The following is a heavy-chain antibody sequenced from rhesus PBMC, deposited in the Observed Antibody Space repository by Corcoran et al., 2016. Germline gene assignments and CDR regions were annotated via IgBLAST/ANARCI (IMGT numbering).Heavy chain of an antibody. CDR3: ARAPAGYSYGHYGLDS. J-gene: IGHJ6*01. CDR2: IYGSSGST. D-gene: IGHD5-36*01. V-gene: IGHV4-147*01. Sequence: QVQLQESGPGLVKPSETLSLTCAVSGYSISSNYWSWIRQPPGKGLEWIGYIYGSSGSTYYNPSLKSRVTISTATSKNHFSLKLRSVTAADTAVYYCARAPAGYSYGHYGLDSWGQGVVVTVSS. CDR1: GYSISSNY.